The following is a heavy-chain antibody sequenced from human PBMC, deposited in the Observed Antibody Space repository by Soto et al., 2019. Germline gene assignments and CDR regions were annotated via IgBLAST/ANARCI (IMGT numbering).Heavy chain of an antibody. D-gene: IGHD3-16*01. CDR2: ISAYNGNT. CDR1: GYTFTSYG. Sequence: GASVKVSCKASGYTFTSYGISWVRQAPGQGLEWMGWISAYNGNTNYAQKLQGRVTMTTDTSTSTAYMELRSLRSDDTAVYYCARMTALRLGELLPLIVWAPETDYGMDVWGQGTTVTVSS. CDR3: ARMTALRLGELLPLIVWAPETDYGMDV. V-gene: IGHV1-18*04. J-gene: IGHJ6*02.